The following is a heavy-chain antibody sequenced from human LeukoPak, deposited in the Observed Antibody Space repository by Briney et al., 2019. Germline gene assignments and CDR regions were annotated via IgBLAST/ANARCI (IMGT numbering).Heavy chain of an antibody. J-gene: IGHJ5*02. CDR2: IIPIFGTA. D-gene: IGHD3-9*01. CDR3: ARERRNDMWAGYILNNWFDP. Sequence: SVKVSCKASGGTFSSYAISWVRQAPGQGLEWMGGIIPIFGTANYAQKFQGRVTITADKSTSTAYMELSSLRSEDTAVYYRARERRNDMWAGYILNNWFDPGGQGTLVTVSS. V-gene: IGHV1-69*06. CDR1: GGTFSSYA.